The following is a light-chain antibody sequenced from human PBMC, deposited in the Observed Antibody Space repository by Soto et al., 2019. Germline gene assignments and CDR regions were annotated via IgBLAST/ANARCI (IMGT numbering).Light chain of an antibody. Sequence: QSALTQPASVSGSPGQSITISCTGTSSDVGGYDYVSWYQLHPGKAPKLMIFEVSNRPSGVSYRFSGSKSGNTASLTISGLQAEDEADYFCSSYSISTAYLFGTGPNVTVL. CDR1: SSDVGGYDY. J-gene: IGLJ1*01. CDR2: EVS. CDR3: SSYSISTAYL. V-gene: IGLV2-14*01.